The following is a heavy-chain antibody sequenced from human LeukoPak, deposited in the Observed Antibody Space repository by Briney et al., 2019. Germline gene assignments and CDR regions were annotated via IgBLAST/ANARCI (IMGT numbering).Heavy chain of an antibody. CDR2: INPNSGGT. D-gene: IGHD3-16*02. Sequence: ASVKVSCKASGYTFTGHYMHWVRQAPGQGLEWMAWINPNSGGTNYAQKFQGRVTMTRDTSISTAYMELSRLRSDDTAVYYCARGYDYVWESYRLDYWGQGTLVTVSS. CDR1: GYTFTGHY. V-gene: IGHV1-2*02. CDR3: ARGYDYVWESYRLDY. J-gene: IGHJ4*02.